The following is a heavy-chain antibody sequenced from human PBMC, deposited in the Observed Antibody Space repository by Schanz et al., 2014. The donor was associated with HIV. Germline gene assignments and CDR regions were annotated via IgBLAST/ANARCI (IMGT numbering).Heavy chain of an antibody. CDR3: ALSRPSGYGGSWYFDL. CDR2: IWYDGSNK. J-gene: IGHJ2*01. D-gene: IGHD2-15*01. Sequence: VQLLESGGGLVQPGGSLRLSCAASGFTFSSYGMHWVRQAPGKGLEWVAVIWYDGSNKYYADSVKGRFTISRDNSKNTLYLQMNSLRAEDTAVYYCALSRPSGYGGSWYFDLWGRGTLVAVSS. CDR1: GFTFSSYG. V-gene: IGHV3-33*08.